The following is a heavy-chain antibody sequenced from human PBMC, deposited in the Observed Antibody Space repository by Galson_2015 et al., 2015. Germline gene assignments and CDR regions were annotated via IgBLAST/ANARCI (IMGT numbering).Heavy chain of an antibody. D-gene: IGHD3-10*01. CDR2: INTNTENP. J-gene: IGHJ4*02. CDR1: GYTFTRYA. V-gene: IGHV7-4-1*02. CDR3: AQGTLDY. Sequence: SVKVSCKASGYTFTRYAVNWVRQAPGQGLEWMGWINTNTENPSYAQGFAGRFVFSMDTSVSTAFLQITSLKADDTAVYYCAQGTLDYWGLGTLVTVSS.